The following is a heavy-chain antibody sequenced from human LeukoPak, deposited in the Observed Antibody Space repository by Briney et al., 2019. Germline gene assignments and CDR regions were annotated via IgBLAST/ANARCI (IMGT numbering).Heavy chain of an antibody. V-gene: IGHV4-59*01. Sequence: SETLSLTCTVSGGSISSYYWSWLRQPPGKGLEWIGYIYYSGSTNYNPSLKSRVTISVDTSKNQFSLKLSSVTAADTAVYYCARSQPATNLDYWGQGTLVTVSS. J-gene: IGHJ4*02. CDR2: IYYSGST. CDR1: GGSISSYY. D-gene: IGHD1-26*01. CDR3: ARSQPATNLDY.